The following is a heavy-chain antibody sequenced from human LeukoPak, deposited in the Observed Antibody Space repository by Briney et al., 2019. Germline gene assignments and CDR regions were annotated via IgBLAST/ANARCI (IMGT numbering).Heavy chain of an antibody. CDR1: GFTFGSYA. D-gene: IGHD3-10*01. V-gene: IGHV3-23*01. CDR2: LSGTGADT. J-gene: IGHJ4*02. CDR3: AKIWFGELSGIDY. Sequence: GGSLRLSCAASGFTFGSYAMSRVRQAPGKGLEWVSALSGTGADTSYADSVKGRFTISRDNSKNTLYLQMNSLRAEDTAVYYCAKIWFGELSGIDYWGQGTLVTVSS.